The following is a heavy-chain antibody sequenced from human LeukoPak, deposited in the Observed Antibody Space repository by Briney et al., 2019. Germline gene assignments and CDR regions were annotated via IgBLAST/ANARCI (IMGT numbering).Heavy chain of an antibody. CDR3: ARVPDT. D-gene: IGHD5-18*01. Sequence: PGGSLRLSCAASGFTFSSYAMSWVRQAPGKGLEWVANIKQDGSEKYYVDSVKGRFTISRDNAKNSLYLQMNSLRAEDTAVYYCARVPDTWGQGTLVTVSS. J-gene: IGHJ4*02. CDR2: IKQDGSEK. V-gene: IGHV3-7*01. CDR1: GFTFSSYA.